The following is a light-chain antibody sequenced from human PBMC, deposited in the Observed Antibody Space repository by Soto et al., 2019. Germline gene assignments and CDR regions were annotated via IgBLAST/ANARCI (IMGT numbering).Light chain of an antibody. CDR1: SGHSSYA. V-gene: IGLV4-69*01. CDR2: LNSDGSH. CDR3: QTWGTGVV. J-gene: IGLJ2*01. Sequence: QSVLPQSPSASASLGASVKLTCTLSSGHSSYAIAWHQQQPEKGPRYLMKLNSDGSHSKGDGIPDRFSGSSSGAERYLTTSSLQSEDEADYYCQTWGTGVVFGGGTKVTVL.